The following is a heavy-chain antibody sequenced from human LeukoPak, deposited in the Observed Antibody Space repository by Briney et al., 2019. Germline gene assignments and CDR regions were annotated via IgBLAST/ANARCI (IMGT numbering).Heavy chain of an antibody. CDR3: ARDRGTRLLWFGELSG. CDR1: GFTFSTSA. CDR2: ISYDGSKT. V-gene: IGHV3-30-3*01. D-gene: IGHD3-10*01. Sequence: GGSLRLSCAASGFTFSTSAMHWVRQAPGKGLEWVAVISYDGSKTYHADSVKGRLTISRDNSNNTLYLQMSGLKPEDTAMYYCARDRGTRLLWFGELSGWGQGTLVTVSS. J-gene: IGHJ4*02.